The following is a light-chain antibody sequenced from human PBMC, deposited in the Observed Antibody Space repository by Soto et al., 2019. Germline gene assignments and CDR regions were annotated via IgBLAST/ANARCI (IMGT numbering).Light chain of an antibody. CDR3: SSFTTRFTFNYI. Sequence: QSALTQPASVSGSPGQSITISCTGTSSDVGGYNYVSWYQQHPGKAPKIIIYEVTNRPSGVSNRFSGSKSGNTASLTISGLQAEADADYYCSSFTTRFTFNYIFGTGTRSPS. V-gene: IGLV2-14*01. CDR2: EVT. CDR1: SSDVGGYNY. J-gene: IGLJ1*01.